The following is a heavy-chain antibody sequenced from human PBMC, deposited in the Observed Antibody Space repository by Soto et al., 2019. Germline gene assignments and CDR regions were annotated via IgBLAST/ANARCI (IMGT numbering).Heavy chain of an antibody. CDR2: ISAYNGNT. Sequence: ASVKVSCKASGYTFTSYGISWVRQAPGQGLEWMGWISAYNGNTNSAQKLQGRVTMTTDTSTSTAYMELRSLRSDDTAVYYCARVVPAAGYYYYYYMDVWGKGTTVTVSS. D-gene: IGHD2-2*01. V-gene: IGHV1-18*01. CDR1: GYTFTSYG. J-gene: IGHJ6*03. CDR3: ARVVPAAGYYYYYYMDV.